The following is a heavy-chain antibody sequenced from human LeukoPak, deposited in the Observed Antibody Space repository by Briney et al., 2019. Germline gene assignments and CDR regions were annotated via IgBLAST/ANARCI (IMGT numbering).Heavy chain of an antibody. D-gene: IGHD2-2*01. J-gene: IGHJ4*02. V-gene: IGHV1-3*01. CDR1: GYTFTSYA. CDR2: INAGNGNT. Sequence: PGASVKVSCKASGYTFTSYAMHWVRQAPGQRLEWMGWINAGNGNTKYSQKFQGRVTITRDTSASTAYMELSSLRSEDTAVYYCARDLGREYQLLELDYWGQGTLVTVSS. CDR3: ARDLGREYQLLELDY.